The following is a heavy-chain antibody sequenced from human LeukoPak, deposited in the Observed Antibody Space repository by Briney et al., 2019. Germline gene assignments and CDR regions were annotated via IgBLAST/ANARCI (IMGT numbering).Heavy chain of an antibody. V-gene: IGHV4-39*01. Sequence: PSETLSLTCTVSGGSISSSSYYWGWIRQPPGKGLEWIGSIYYSGSTYYNPSLKSRVTISVDTSKNQFSLKLSSVTAADTAVYHCARLSGTAMVMVDYWGQGTLVTVSS. CDR2: IYYSGST. CDR1: GGSISSSSYY. CDR3: ARLSGTAMVMVDY. J-gene: IGHJ4*02. D-gene: IGHD5-18*01.